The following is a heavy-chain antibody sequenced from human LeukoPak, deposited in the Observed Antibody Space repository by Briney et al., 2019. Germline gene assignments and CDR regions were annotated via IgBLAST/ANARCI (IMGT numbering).Heavy chain of an antibody. CDR1: GGSISSTSYY. V-gene: IGHV4-39*07. Sequence: PSETLSLTCTVSGGSISSTSYYWGWIRQPPGKGLEWIGNIHYSGSTYYNPSLKSRVTILVDTSKNQFSLKLSSVTAADTAVYYCARDPIRITMIVVPRWAFDIWGQGTMVTVSS. D-gene: IGHD3-22*01. J-gene: IGHJ3*02. CDR3: ARDPIRITMIVVPRWAFDI. CDR2: IHYSGST.